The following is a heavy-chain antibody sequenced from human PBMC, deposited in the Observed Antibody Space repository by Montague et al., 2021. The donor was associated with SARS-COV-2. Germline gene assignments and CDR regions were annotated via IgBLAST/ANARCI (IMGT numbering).Heavy chain of an antibody. CDR2: ISYDGSNK. J-gene: IGHJ4*02. V-gene: IGHV3-30-3*01. Sequence: SLRLSCAASGFTFSSYAMHWVRQAPGKGLEWVAVISYDGSNKYYADSAKGRFTISRDNSKNTLSLQMSSLRAEDTAVYYCARDFLHSSGGYGGEAIDYWGQGTLVTVSS. D-gene: IGHD6-19*01. CDR3: ARDFLHSSGGYGGEAIDY. CDR1: GFTFSSYA.